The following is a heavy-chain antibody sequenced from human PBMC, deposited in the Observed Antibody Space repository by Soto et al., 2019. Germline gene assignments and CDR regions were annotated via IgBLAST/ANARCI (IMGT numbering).Heavy chain of an antibody. J-gene: IGHJ3*02. V-gene: IGHV1-2*04. CDR3: ARAYTESYDYIWGSYPDPGAFDI. CDR2: INPNSGGT. Sequence: GASVKVSCKASGYTFTGYYMHWVRQAPGQGLEWMGWINPNSGGTNYAQKFQGWVTMTRDTSISTAYMELSRLRSDDTAVYYCARAYTESYDYIWGSYPDPGAFDIWGQGTMVTVSS. CDR1: GYTFTGYY. D-gene: IGHD3-16*02.